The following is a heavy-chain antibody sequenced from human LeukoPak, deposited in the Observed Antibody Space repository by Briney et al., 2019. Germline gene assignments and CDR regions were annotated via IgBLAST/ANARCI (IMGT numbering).Heavy chain of an antibody. CDR1: GYTFTGYF. CDR3: ATPPPDSSGFSVGHAFDI. CDR2: INPNSGGT. D-gene: IGHD6-19*01. V-gene: IGHV1-2*02. Sequence: ASVKVSCKASGYTFTGYFMNWVRQAPGQGLEWMGWINPNSGGTNYAQKFQGRVTMTRDTSISTAYMELSKLRSDDTAVYYCATPPPDSSGFSVGHAFDIWGQGTMVTVSS. J-gene: IGHJ3*02.